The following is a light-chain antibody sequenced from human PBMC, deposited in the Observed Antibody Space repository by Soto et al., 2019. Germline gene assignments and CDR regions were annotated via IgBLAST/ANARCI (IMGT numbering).Light chain of an antibody. Sequence: EIVLTQSPGTLSLSPGERATLSCRASQSVSSSYLAWYQQKPGQAPRLLIYGASSRATGIQDRFSGSWSGKNFTLTIISLEPEDFAGFYFQHNVSPYTFGQGTKRGFK. V-gene: IGKV3-20*01. CDR1: QSVSSSY. CDR2: GAS. J-gene: IGKJ2*01. CDR3: QHNVSPYT.